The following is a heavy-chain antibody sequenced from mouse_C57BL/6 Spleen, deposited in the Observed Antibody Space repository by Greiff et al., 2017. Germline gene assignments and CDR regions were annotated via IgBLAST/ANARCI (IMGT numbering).Heavy chain of an antibody. CDR1: GFTFSDYY. CDR2: INYDGSST. CDR3: ARNFRYAMDD. Sequence: EVQLVESEGGLVQPGSSMKLSCTASGFTFSDYYMAWVRQVPEKGLEWVANINYDGSSTYYLDSLKSRFIISRDKAKNILYLQMSSLKSEDTATYYCARNFRYAMDDWGQGTSVTVSS. J-gene: IGHJ4*01. V-gene: IGHV5-16*01.